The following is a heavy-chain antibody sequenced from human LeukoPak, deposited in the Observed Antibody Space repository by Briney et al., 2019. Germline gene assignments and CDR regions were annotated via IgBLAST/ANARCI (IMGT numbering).Heavy chain of an antibody. V-gene: IGHV1-69*01. D-gene: IGHD2-2*01. CDR2: IIPIFGTA. Sequence: GASVKVSCKASGGTFSSYAISWVRQAPGQGLEWMGGIIPIFGTANYAQKFQGRITITADESTSTAYMELKSLRSEDTAVYYCARDQSPAVPAAISEYFQHWGQGTLVTVSS. CDR3: ARDQSPAVPAAISEYFQH. CDR1: GGTFSSYA. J-gene: IGHJ1*01.